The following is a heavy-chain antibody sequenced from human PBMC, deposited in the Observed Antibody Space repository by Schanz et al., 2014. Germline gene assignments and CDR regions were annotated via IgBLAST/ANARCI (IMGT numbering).Heavy chain of an antibody. V-gene: IGHV3-49*02. CDR2: IRSKTYGGTT. CDR3: TRGLGTMIVAVFDH. Sequence: DVQLVESGGGLVEPGPSLRLSCTVSGFTFENFPMSWFRQAPGKGLERVGLIRSKTYGGTTEYAASVIGRFTISRDDSRGIAYLQMDSLKTEDTAKYFCTRGLGTMIVAVFDHWAQGTQVIVSS. J-gene: IGHJ4*02. D-gene: IGHD3-22*01. CDR1: GFTFENFP.